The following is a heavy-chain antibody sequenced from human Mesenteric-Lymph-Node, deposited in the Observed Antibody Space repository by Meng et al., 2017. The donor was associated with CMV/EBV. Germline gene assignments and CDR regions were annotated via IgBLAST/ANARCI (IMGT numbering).Heavy chain of an antibody. D-gene: IGHD3-3*01. CDR2: INSDGSVT. V-gene: IGHV3-74*03. Sequence: GESLKISCAASGFSFSNYWMDWVRQVPGKGLVWVSRINSDGSVTTYADSVKGRFTISRDNAKNTLYLQMNSLRAEDTAVYYCARTYDFWSGTDYWGQGTLVTVSS. J-gene: IGHJ4*02. CDR1: GFSFSNYW. CDR3: ARTYDFWSGTDY.